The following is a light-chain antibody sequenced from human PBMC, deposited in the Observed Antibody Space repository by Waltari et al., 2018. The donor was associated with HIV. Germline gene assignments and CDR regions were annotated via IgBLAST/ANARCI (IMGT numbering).Light chain of an antibody. CDR2: RNS. V-gene: IGLV1-47*01. J-gene: IGLJ3*02. Sequence: QSALTQPPSTSGTPGQTVTIPCSGSSSNIGDNYVSWYQQLPGTAPKLLIYRNSQRPSGVRDRFSGSKSGTSASLAINDLRSEDEAEYHCGAWDDSLSGWVFGGGTNLTVL. CDR1: SSNIGDNY. CDR3: GAWDDSLSGWV.